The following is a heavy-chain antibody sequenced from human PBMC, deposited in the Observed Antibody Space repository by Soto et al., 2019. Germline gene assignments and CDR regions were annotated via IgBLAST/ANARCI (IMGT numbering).Heavy chain of an antibody. J-gene: IGHJ5*02. CDR3: ARLRIATNNYKWFDP. CDR1: GGSISSSS. CDR2: IYNNGRT. Sequence: TSETLSLTCTVSGGSISSSSWSWIRQPPGRGLEWIGYIYNNGRTDYNPSLKSRVTISVDTSKNHFSLKLSSVTPADTAVYYCARLRIATNNYKWFDPWGQGTLVTVS. V-gene: IGHV4-59*01. D-gene: IGHD2-21*01.